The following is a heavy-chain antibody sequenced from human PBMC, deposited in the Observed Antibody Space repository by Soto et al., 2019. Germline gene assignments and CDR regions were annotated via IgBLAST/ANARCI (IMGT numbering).Heavy chain of an antibody. CDR2: ISGSGGST. CDR3: ANVVVTRYYYGSSGPTGYAFDL. D-gene: IGHD3-22*01. V-gene: IGHV3-23*01. J-gene: IGHJ3*01. Sequence: PGGSLRLSCAASGFTFSSYAMSWVRQAPGKGLEWVSAISGSGGSTYYADSVKGRFTISRDNSKNTLYLQMNSLRAEDTAVYYCANVVVTRYYYGSSGPTGYAFDLWGQGTMVTVSS. CDR1: GFTFSSYA.